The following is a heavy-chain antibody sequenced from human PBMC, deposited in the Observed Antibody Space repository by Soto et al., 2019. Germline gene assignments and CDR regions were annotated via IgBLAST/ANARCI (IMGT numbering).Heavy chain of an antibody. V-gene: IGHV3-66*01. J-gene: IGHJ3*02. CDR1: GFTVSSNY. Sequence: GGSLRLSCAASGFTVSSNYMSWVRQAPGKGLEWVSVIYSGGSTYYADSVKGRFTISRDNSKNTLYLQMNSLRAEDTAVYYCARDRVDIVATIYEEVAAFDIWGQGTMVTVSS. CDR3: ARDRVDIVATIYEEVAAFDI. CDR2: IYSGGST. D-gene: IGHD5-12*01.